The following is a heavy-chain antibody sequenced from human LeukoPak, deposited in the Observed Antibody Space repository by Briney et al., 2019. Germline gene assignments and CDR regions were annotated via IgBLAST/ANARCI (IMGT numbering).Heavy chain of an antibody. CDR2: ISSSSTTV. Sequence: GGSLRLSCAASGFTFDDYGMSWVRQAPGKGLEWVSYISSSSTTVYYADSVQGRFTISRDNAKNSLYLQMSTLRDGDTAVYYCARDGDGRDYFDYWGQGTLVTVSS. CDR1: GFTFDDYG. V-gene: IGHV3-48*02. CDR3: ARDGDGRDYFDY. J-gene: IGHJ4*02. D-gene: IGHD5-24*01.